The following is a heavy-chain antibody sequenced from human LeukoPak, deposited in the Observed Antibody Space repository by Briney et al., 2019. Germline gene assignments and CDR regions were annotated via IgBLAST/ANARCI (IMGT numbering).Heavy chain of an antibody. CDR3: AKERSPVPLGY. D-gene: IGHD2-2*01. J-gene: IGHJ4*02. CDR1: GFTFSSYA. CDR2: ISGSGGST. V-gene: IGHV3-23*01. Sequence: GGSLRLSCAASGFTFSSYAMSWVRQAPGKGLEWVSAISGSGGSTYYADSVKGRFTISRNNSKNTLHLQMNSLRAEDTAVYYCAKERSPVPLGYWGQGTLVTVSS.